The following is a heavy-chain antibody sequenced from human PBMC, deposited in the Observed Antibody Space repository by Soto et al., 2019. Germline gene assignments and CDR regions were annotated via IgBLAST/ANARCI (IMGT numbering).Heavy chain of an antibody. Sequence: QVQLQESGPGLVKPSETLSLTCTVSGGSISSYYWSWIRQPPGKGLEWIGYIYSSGSTNYNPSLKSRVTISVDTSKNQFSLKLSSVTAADTAVYYCARPHGGSSGWDNWFDPWGQGTLVTVSS. CDR3: ARPHGGSSGWDNWFDP. CDR2: IYSSGST. D-gene: IGHD6-25*01. J-gene: IGHJ5*02. V-gene: IGHV4-59*01. CDR1: GGSISSYY.